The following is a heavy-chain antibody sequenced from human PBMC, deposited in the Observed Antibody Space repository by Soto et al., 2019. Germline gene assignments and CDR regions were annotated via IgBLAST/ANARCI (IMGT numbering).Heavy chain of an antibody. CDR2: ISSSSSYT. Sequence: GGSLRLSCVASGFTFSDYYMSWLRQAPGKGLEWVSYISSSSSYTNYADSVKGRFTISRDNAKNSLYLQMNSLRAEDTAVYYCVRSKRITMVRPLDPWGQGTLVTVSS. D-gene: IGHD3-10*01. CDR1: GFTFSDYY. V-gene: IGHV3-11*06. CDR3: VRSKRITMVRPLDP. J-gene: IGHJ5*02.